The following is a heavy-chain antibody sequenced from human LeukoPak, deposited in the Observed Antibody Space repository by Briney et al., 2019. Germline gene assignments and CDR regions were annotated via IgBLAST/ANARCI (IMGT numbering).Heavy chain of an antibody. D-gene: IGHD4-17*01. CDR1: GFFFSNYD. CDR2: LSSSGGST. V-gene: IGHV3-23*01. J-gene: IGHJ4*02. CDR3: ARGLTVTTDF. Sequence: GGSLRLSCVASGFFFSNYDMNWVRQAPGKGLEWVSGLSSSGGSTFYADSVKGRFTISRDNSKNTVYLQMNSLRGEDTAIYYCARGLTVTTDFWGQGTLVTVSS.